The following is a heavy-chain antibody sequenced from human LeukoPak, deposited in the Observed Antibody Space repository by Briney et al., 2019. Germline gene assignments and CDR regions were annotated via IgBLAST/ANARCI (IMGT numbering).Heavy chain of an antibody. J-gene: IGHJ1*01. D-gene: IGHD3-22*01. CDR3: AREAPNYYDSSGSIDQH. CDR2: INPSGGST. V-gene: IGHV1-46*01. CDR1: GYTFTSYY. Sequence: ASVKVSCKASGYTFTSYYMHWVRQAPGQELEWMGIINPSGGSTSYAQKFQGRVTMTRDTSTSTVYMELSSLRSEDTAVYYCAREAPNYYDSSGSIDQHWGQGTLVTVSS.